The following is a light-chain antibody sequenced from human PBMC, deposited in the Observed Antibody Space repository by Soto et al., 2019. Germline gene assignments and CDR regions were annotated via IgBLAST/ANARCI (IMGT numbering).Light chain of an antibody. V-gene: IGKV3-11*01. CDR3: QVRTNWSIA. Sequence: EIVMTQSPATLSVSPGGRATLSCRASQSISDTLAWYQQKPGQAPRLLIHGASNRATGIPARFSGTGSGTDFTLTINNLEPEDFAVYYCQVRTNWSIAFGRGTRLEIK. J-gene: IGKJ5*01. CDR1: QSISDT. CDR2: GAS.